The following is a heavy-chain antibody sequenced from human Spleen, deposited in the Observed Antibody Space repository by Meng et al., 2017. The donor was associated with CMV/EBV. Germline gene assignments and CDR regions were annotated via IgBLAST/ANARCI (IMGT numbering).Heavy chain of an antibody. CDR2: AFHSGTT. D-gene: IGHD1-14*01. J-gene: IGHJ4*02. V-gene: IGHV4-59*01. Sequence: SETLSLTCTVSGDSIRSYHWSWIRQPPGKGLEWIGYAFHSGTTNKNPSLKSRVTISVDTSKNQFSLKLSSVTAADTAVYYCARVLPGARYFDYWGQGTLVTVSS. CDR1: GDSIRSYH. CDR3: ARVLPGARYFDY.